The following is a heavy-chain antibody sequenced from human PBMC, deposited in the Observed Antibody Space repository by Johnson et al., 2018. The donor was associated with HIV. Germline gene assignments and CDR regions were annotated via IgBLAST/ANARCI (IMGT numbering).Heavy chain of an antibody. CDR2: ISSSGSTR. CDR3: ARYQQLVRDGAFDI. V-gene: IGHV3-11*04. D-gene: IGHD6-13*01. Sequence: QVQLVESGGGLVKPGGSLRLSCAASGFTFSDYYMSWIRQAPGKGLEWISYISSSGSTRYYADSVKGRFTISRDNAKNSLYLQMNSLRAEATAVYYCARYQQLVRDGAFDIWGQGTMVTVSS. CDR1: GFTFSDYY. J-gene: IGHJ3*02.